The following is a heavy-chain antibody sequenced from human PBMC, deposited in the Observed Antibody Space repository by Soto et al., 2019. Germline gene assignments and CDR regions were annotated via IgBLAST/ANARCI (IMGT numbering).Heavy chain of an antibody. CDR2: IFYLGSS. J-gene: IGHJ5*02. D-gene: IGHD3-3*02. CDR1: GDSIISSDLY. V-gene: IGHV4-39*01. Sequence: SETLSLTCTVSGDSIISSDLYWGWVRQPPGKGLEWIGSIFYLGSSYYNPSLKSRVTMSVDTSKNQFSLRLRSVTAADTALYFCARHSLALRKNNWFDPWGQGIMVTVSS. CDR3: ARHSLALRKNNWFDP.